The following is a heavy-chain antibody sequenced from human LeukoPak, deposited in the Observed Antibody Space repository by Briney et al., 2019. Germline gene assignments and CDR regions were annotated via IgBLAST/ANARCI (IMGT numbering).Heavy chain of an antibody. J-gene: IGHJ3*02. CDR3: ARSWLVWYYDSSGLDAFDI. CDR1: GVSISSDSCY. V-gene: IGHV4-61*02. Sequence: SQTLSLTCTVSGVSISSDSCYWGWIRQPAGRGLEWIGRIYTTGSTNYNPSLESRVTISVDTSKNQFSLKLSSVTAADTAVYYCARSWLVWYYDSSGLDAFDIWGQGTMVTVSS. CDR2: IYTTGST. D-gene: IGHD3-22*01.